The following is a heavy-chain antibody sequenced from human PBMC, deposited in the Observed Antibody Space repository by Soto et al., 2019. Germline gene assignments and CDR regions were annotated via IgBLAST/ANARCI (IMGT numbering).Heavy chain of an antibody. J-gene: IGHJ5*02. CDR2: IKSKTDGGTT. CDR1: GLTFSKAW. Sequence: EGQLVESGAGLVKPGGALRLSGAASGLTFSKAWMSWVRQAPEQGLAWVGRIKSKTDGGTTDYAAPVKGSFTISRDDPKNTLYLQTNSLKTDVTAVYYCATHRTVHYSSCWNKGDWFDPWGQGTLVTVSS. D-gene: IGHD6-13*01. CDR3: ATHRTVHYSSCWNKGDWFDP. V-gene: IGHV3-15*01.